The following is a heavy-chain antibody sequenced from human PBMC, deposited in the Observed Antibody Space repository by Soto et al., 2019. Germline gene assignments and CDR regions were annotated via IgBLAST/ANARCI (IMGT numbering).Heavy chain of an antibody. CDR1: GYTFTSYA. Sequence: ASVKVSCKASGYTFTSYAMHWVRQAPGQRLEWMGWINAGNGNTKYSQKFQGRVTITRDTSASTAYMELSSLRSEDTAVYYCAHSGYDPPMGYYYYYMDVWGKGTTVTVSS. CDR3: AHSGYDPPMGYYYYYMDV. D-gene: IGHD5-12*01. V-gene: IGHV1-3*01. J-gene: IGHJ6*03. CDR2: INAGNGNT.